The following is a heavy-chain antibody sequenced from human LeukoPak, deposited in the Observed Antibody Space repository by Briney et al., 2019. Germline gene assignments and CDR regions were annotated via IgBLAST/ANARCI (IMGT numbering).Heavy chain of an antibody. CDR3: ASPTGDDGYYYMDV. D-gene: IGHD7-27*01. J-gene: IGHJ6*03. V-gene: IGHV3-30*02. CDR1: GFTFSSYG. CDR2: IRYDGSNK. Sequence: GSLRLSCAASGFTFSSYGMHWVRQAPGKGLEWVAFIRYDGSNKYYADSVKGRFTISRDNSKNTLYLQMNSLRAEDTAVYYCASPTGDDGYYYMDVWGKGTTVTISS.